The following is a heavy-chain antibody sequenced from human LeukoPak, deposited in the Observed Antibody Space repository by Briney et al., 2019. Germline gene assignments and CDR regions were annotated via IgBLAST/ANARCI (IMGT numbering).Heavy chain of an antibody. Sequence: GGSLRLSCAASGFTFSDYSMNWVRQAPGKGLEWLSCIGSSTTSHIYYADSVKGRFTIYRDNAKNSLYLQMNGLGPEDTAVYYCARDRSNSRDLDNWGQGTLVTVSS. CDR2: IGSSTTSHI. CDR1: GFTFSDYS. V-gene: IGHV3-21*01. D-gene: IGHD4-11*01. J-gene: IGHJ4*02. CDR3: ARDRSNSRDLDN.